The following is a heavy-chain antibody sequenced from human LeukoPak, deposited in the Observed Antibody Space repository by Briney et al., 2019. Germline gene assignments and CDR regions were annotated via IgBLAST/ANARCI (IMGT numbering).Heavy chain of an antibody. CDR2: VRYSGKT. CDR3: ARHYYDSSGSRRDYYFDY. J-gene: IGHJ4*02. CDR1: GGSISSSSDY. D-gene: IGHD3-22*01. Sequence: SETLSLTCTVSGGSISSSSDYWGWFRQPPGKGLEWIGSVRYSGKTYYNPSLKSRLTMSVDTSKRQFSLKLSSVTAADTAVYFCARHYYDSSGSRRDYYFDYWGQGTLVTVSS. V-gene: IGHV4-39*01.